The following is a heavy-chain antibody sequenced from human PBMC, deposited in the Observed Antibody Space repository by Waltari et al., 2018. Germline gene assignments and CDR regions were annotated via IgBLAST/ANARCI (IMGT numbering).Heavy chain of an antibody. CDR3: ARVGGGTVFGPYYFDY. Sequence: QVQLQESGPGLVKPSETLSLTCTVSGGSISSHYWSWIRQPPGKGLEWIGYIYYSGSTNSNPSLKSRVTISVDTSKNQFSLKLSSVTAADTAVYYCARVGGGTVFGPYYFDYWGQGTLVTVSS. CDR2: IYYSGST. D-gene: IGHD3-9*01. CDR1: GGSISSHY. V-gene: IGHV4-59*11. J-gene: IGHJ4*02.